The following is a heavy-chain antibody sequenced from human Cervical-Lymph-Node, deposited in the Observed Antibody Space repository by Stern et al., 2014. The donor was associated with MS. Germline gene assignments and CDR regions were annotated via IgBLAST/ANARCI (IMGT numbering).Heavy chain of an antibody. V-gene: IGHV2-70*11. Sequence: RVTLKESGPALVKPTQTLTLTCTFSGFSLSSSGMCVSWIRQPPGKALEWLALIDSDDDKYYSTSLQTRLAISKDTSKNQVVLTMTNMDPADTATYYCARIRTVTTESYYYYYGMDVWGQGTTVTVSS. CDR1: GFSLSSSGMC. D-gene: IGHD4-17*01. J-gene: IGHJ6*02. CDR3: ARIRTVTTESYYYYYGMDV. CDR2: IDSDDDK.